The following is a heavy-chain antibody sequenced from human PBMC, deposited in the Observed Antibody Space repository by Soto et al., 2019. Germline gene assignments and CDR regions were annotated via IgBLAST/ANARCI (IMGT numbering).Heavy chain of an antibody. CDR3: ARDPGIYYGMDV. D-gene: IGHD3-10*01. CDR2: ISSGGITI. V-gene: IGHV3-11*01. Sequence: QVQLVESGGGLVKPGGSLRLSCAASGFTFSEYYMTWIRQAPGKGLEWLSYISSGGITIYYADSVKGRFTVSRDNAKNSMFLQMNNLRVEDTAVYYCARDPGIYYGMDVWGQGTTVTVSS. J-gene: IGHJ6*02. CDR1: GFTFSEYY.